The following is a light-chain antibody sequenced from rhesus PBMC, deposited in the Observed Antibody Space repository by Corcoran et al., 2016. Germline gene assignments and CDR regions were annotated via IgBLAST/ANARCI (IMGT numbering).Light chain of an antibody. J-gene: IGLJ6*01. Sequence: QSAPTQPPSVSGSPGQSVTISCTGTSSDVGGYTSVSWYQQHPGKAPKLMIYDVSKRPSGVSDRFSGSKSGNTASLTISGLQAEDEADYYCCSYTTSSTLVFGSGTKWTVL. CDR2: DVS. CDR1: SSDVGGYTS. CDR3: CSYTTSSTLV. V-gene: IGLV2S7*01.